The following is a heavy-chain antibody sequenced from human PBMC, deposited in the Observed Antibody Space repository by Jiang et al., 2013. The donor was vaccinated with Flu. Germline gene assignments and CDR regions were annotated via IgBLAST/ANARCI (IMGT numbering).Heavy chain of an antibody. Sequence: PGLVKPTETLSLTCSVSGGSIKSSSYHWGWIRQPPGKGLEWIGSISYSGSTFYNPSLKSRVTISVDTSKNQFSLKLSSVTAADTAVYFCARVQTSRIAVPGTVGGKKNWFDSWGQGTLVTVSS. CDR3: ARVQTSRIAVPGTVGGKKNWFDS. V-gene: IGHV4-39*01. D-gene: IGHD6-19*01. J-gene: IGHJ5*01. CDR2: ISYSGST. CDR1: GGSIKSSSYH.